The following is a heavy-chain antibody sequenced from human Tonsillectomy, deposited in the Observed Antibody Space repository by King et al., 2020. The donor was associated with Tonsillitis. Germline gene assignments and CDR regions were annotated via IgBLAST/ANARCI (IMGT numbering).Heavy chain of an antibody. V-gene: IGHV4-59*02. D-gene: IGHD2-21*01. J-gene: IGHJ4*02. Sequence: VQLQESGPGLVKPSETLSLTCTVSGASVSSYFWSWIRQPPGKELEWIGYISYSGKTDYNPSLKSRVTISVDTSKNQFSLNVNSVTAADTAIYYCARTWAIAPFDFWGQGTLVTVSS. CDR3: ARTWAIAPFDF. CDR1: GASVSSYF. CDR2: ISYSGKT.